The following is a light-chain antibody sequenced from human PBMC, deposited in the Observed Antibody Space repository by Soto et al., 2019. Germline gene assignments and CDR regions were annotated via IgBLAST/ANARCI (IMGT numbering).Light chain of an antibody. Sequence: EVVMTQSPLSLPVTLGQPASSSCRSSQSLVNNDGNTYLNWFQQRPGQSQRRLIYKVSNRDSGVPDRFSGSGSGTDFTLTISRVQAEDVAVYYCLQGKHLPRTFGQGTKVEIK. CDR2: KVS. CDR3: LQGKHLPRT. V-gene: IGKV2-30*01. J-gene: IGKJ1*01. CDR1: QSLVNNDGNTY.